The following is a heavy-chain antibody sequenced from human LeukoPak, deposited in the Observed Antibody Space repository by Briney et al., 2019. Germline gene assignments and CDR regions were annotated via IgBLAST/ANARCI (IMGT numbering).Heavy chain of an antibody. CDR3: ARDGSSWYYFDY. CDR2: IYYSGST. D-gene: IGHD6-13*01. J-gene: IGHJ4*02. CDR1: GGSFSGYY. Sequence: SSETLSLTCAVYGGSFSGYYWSWIRQPPGKGLEWIGYIYYSGSTYYNPSLKSRVTISVDTSKNQFSLKLSSVTAADTAVYYCARDGSSWYYFDYWGQGTLVTVSS. V-gene: IGHV4-30-4*01.